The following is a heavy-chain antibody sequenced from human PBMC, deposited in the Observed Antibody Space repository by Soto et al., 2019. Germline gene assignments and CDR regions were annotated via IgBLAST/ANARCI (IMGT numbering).Heavy chain of an antibody. CDR3: ARGAERFLDPIILY. Sequence: SETLSLTCAVYGGSFSGFYWSWIRQPPGKGLEWIGEINHSGSTNYNPSLKSRVTISVDTSKNQFSLKLSSVTAADTAVYYCARGAERFLDPIILYWGQGTLVTVSS. CDR2: INHSGST. J-gene: IGHJ4*02. CDR1: GGSFSGFY. V-gene: IGHV4-34*01. D-gene: IGHD3-3*01.